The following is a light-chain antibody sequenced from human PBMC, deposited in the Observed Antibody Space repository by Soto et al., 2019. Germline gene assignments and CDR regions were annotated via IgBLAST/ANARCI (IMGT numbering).Light chain of an antibody. J-gene: IGLJ1*01. CDR3: TSPTPGSLYV. CDR1: SGSIASNY. V-gene: IGLV6-57*04. Sequence: LTQPHSVSESPGKTVTISCTRSSGSIASNYVQWYQQRPGSAPTPVIYEDSQRPSGVPDRFSGSIDSSSNSASLTISGLQAEDEADYFCTSPTPGSLYVFGTGTKLTVL. CDR2: EDS.